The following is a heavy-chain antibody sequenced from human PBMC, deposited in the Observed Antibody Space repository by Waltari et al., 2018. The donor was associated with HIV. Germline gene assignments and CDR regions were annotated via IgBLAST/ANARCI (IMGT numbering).Heavy chain of an antibody. CDR2: LAPSVERK. V-gene: IGHV1-69*02. J-gene: IGHJ4*02. Sequence: QVQLVLSGPEWQRPGSYVKLSCTSSGASFGSHHVNGVRQAPGQGLKWLASLAPSVERKSSSQKFSGRVTLTADKSTTTAFMDLAGLTADHTGNYYCLLGSHYYDTTSYYEVWGPGTLVVVS. CDR1: GASFGSHH. CDR3: LLGSHYYDTTSYYEV. D-gene: IGHD3-22*01.